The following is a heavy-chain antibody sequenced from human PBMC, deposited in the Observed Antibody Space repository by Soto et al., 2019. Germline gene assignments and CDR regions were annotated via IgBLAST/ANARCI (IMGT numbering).Heavy chain of an antibody. CDR2: ISYSGST. CDR3: AREAGVRYPFDP. J-gene: IGHJ5*02. Sequence: QVQLQESGPGLVKPSETLSLTCTVSGGSMSSYYWSWIRQPPGKGLEWIGYISYSGSTNYNPSLKSRVTISVDTSKNQFSLKLSSVTAADTAMYYCAREAGVRYPFDPWGQGTLVTVSS. V-gene: IGHV4-59*01. D-gene: IGHD3-9*01. CDR1: GGSMSSYY.